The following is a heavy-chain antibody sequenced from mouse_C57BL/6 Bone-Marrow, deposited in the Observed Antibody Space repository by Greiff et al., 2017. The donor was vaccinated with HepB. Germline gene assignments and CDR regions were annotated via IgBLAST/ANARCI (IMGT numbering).Heavy chain of an antibody. CDR1: GFTFSSYA. D-gene: IGHD1-1*01. CDR2: ISDGGSYT. J-gene: IGHJ1*03. Sequence: EVKLVESGGGLVKPGGSLKLSCAASGFTFSSYAMSWVRQTPEKRLEWVATISDGGSYTYYPDNVKGRFTISRDNAKNNLYLQMSHLKSEDTAMYYCAREYYYGSSAYWYFDVWGTGTTVTVSS. V-gene: IGHV5-4*01. CDR3: AREYYYGSSAYWYFDV.